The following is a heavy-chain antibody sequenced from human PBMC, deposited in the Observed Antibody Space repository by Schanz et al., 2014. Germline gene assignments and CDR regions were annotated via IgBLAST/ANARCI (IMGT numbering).Heavy chain of an antibody. V-gene: IGHV1-2*04. CDR2: INPNSGTT. D-gene: IGHD5-12*01. CDR3: ARAFGGYDPAGALDY. Sequence: QVQLVQSGAEVKKPGASVKVSCKASGYTFTSYSIHWVRQAPGQGLEWMGMINPNSGTTNYAQKFQGWVTMTRDTSISTAYMELSRLKSDDTAVYYCARAFGGYDPAGALDYWGQGTLVTVSS. CDR1: GYTFTSYS. J-gene: IGHJ4*02.